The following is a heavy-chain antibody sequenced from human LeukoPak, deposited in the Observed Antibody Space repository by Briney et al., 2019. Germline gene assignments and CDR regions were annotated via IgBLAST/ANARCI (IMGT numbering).Heavy chain of an antibody. J-gene: IGHJ6*02. CDR1: GGSISSGDYY. Sequence: SETPSLTCNVSGGSISSGDYYWSWIRQPPGKGLEWIGYIYYSGSTYYNPSLKSRVSISVDTSKNQFSLRVSSVTDADTAVYYCARAVPSYYYAMDVWGQGTAVTVSS. CDR3: ARAVPSYYYAMDV. CDR2: IYYSGST. V-gene: IGHV4-30-4*01.